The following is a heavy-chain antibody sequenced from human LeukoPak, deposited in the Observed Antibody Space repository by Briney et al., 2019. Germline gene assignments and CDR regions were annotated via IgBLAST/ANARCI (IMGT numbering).Heavy chain of an antibody. V-gene: IGHV3-48*02. CDR3: ASSGSYRFDY. D-gene: IGHD1-26*01. CDR1: GFTFSRYT. Sequence: PGGSLRPSCAASGFTFSRYTMNWVRQAPGKGLEWVSHISTSGSAMYYADSVKGRFTISRDNAKDSLYLQMNSLRDEDTAVYYCASSGSYRFDYWGQGTLVTVSS. CDR2: ISTSGSAM. J-gene: IGHJ4*02.